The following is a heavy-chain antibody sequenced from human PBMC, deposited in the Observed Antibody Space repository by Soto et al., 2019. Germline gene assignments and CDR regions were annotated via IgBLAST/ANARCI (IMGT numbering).Heavy chain of an antibody. D-gene: IGHD3-22*01. CDR2: ISAYNGNT. Sequence: GASVKVSCKASGYTFTSYGISWVRQAPGQGLEWMGWISAYNGNTNYAQKLQGRVTMTIDTSTSTAYMELRSLRSDDTAVYYCARGLYYYDSSGYCDYWGQGTLVTVSS. J-gene: IGHJ4*02. V-gene: IGHV1-18*01. CDR1: GYTFTSYG. CDR3: ARGLYYYDSSGYCDY.